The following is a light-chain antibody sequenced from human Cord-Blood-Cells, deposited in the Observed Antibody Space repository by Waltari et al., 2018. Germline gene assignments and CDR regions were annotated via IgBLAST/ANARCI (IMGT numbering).Light chain of an antibody. CDR1: SSDVGRSNL. Sequence: QSALTQPASVSGSPGQSITIPCTGTSSDVGRSNLVSWYQQHPGKAPKLMIYEGSKRPSGVSNRFSGSKSGNTASLTISGLQAEDEADYYCCSYAGSSTVFGGGTQLTVL. V-gene: IGLV2-23*01. J-gene: IGLJ7*01. CDR2: EGS. CDR3: CSYAGSSTV.